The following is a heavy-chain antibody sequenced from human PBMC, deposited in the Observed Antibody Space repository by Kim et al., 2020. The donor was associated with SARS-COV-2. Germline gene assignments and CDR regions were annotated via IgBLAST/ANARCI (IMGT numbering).Heavy chain of an antibody. CDR3: ARARGPPWGSGSYYFDY. CDR1: GGSFSGYY. CDR2: INHSGST. Sequence: SETLSLTCAVYGGSFSGYYWSWIRQPPGKGLEWIGEINHSGSTNYNPSLKSRVTISVDTSKNQFSLKLSSVTAADTAVYYCARARGPPWGSGSYYFDYWGQGTLVTVSS. D-gene: IGHD1-26*01. V-gene: IGHV4-34*01. J-gene: IGHJ4*02.